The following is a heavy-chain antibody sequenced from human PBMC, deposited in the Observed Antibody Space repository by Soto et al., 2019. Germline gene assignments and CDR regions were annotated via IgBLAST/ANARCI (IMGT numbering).Heavy chain of an antibody. V-gene: IGHV1-18*01. Sequence: ASVKVSCKASGYTFTSYGIIWVRQAPGQGLEWMGGISAYNGNTNYAQKFQGRVTMTTDTSTNTAYMELRGLRSDDTAVYYCALTMGPSDYWGQGTLVTVSS. CDR2: ISAYNGNT. CDR3: ALTMGPSDY. D-gene: IGHD3-10*01. J-gene: IGHJ4*02. CDR1: GYTFTSYG.